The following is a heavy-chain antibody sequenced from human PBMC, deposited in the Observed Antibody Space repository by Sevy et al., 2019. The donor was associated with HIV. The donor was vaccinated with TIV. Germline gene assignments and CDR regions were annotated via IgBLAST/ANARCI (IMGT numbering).Heavy chain of an antibody. V-gene: IGHV4-4*07. D-gene: IGHD2-2*01. Sequence: SETLSLTCTVSGGSISSYYWSWIRQPAGKGLEWIGRIYTSGSTNYNPSLKSRVTMSVDTSKNQFSLKLSSVTAADTAVYYCAREEIVVVPAVYYYYGMDVWGQRTTVTVSS. CDR1: GGSISSYY. CDR3: AREEIVVVPAVYYYYGMDV. J-gene: IGHJ6*02. CDR2: IYTSGST.